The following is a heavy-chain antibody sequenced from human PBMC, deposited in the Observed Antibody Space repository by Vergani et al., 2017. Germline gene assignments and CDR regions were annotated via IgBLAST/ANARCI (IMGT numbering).Heavy chain of an antibody. J-gene: IGHJ4*02. CDR3: AREGGDQYPKEDC. Sequence: EVQLVESGGVVVRPGGSLRLSCVASGFTFEDYGMSLVRQAPGKGLEWVSGINWNEDSIGYADSVKGRFTISRDNAKNSLYLQMNSLRVEDTALYFCAREGGDQYPKEDCWGLGTLVTVSS. D-gene: IGHD2-2*01. CDR2: INWNEDSI. V-gene: IGHV3-20*04. CDR1: GFTFEDYG.